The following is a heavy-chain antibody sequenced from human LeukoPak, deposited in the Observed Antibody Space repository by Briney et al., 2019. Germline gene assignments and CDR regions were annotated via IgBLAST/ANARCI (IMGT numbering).Heavy chain of an antibody. J-gene: IGHJ3*02. V-gene: IGHV3-11*03. CDR1: GFTFRDYY. CDR3: VRTCDAVTGAFDI. CDR2: ISSSGSYT. Sequence: PGGSLRLSCAASGFTFRDYYMSWIRQAPGKGLEWVSYISSSGSYTKKADSVEGRFTISRDNAKNSMYLQMNSLRAEDTAVYYCVRTCDAVTGAFDIWGQGTRVTVSS. D-gene: IGHD2-21*01.